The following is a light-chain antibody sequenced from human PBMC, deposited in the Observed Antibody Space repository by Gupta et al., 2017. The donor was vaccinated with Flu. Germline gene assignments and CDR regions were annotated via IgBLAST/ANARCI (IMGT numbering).Light chain of an antibody. J-gene: IGKJ2*02. CDR3: HQYGSSMPWT. CDR1: QDRGGHF. V-gene: IGKV3D-20*01. CDR2: DVS. Sequence: RATLSCGASQDRGGHFLVWYHQKPGLAPRLLIYDVSNRVNGVPDRFTGGGSGADFTLTISRLEPDDFAVYYCHQYGSSMPWTFGQGTKLDIK.